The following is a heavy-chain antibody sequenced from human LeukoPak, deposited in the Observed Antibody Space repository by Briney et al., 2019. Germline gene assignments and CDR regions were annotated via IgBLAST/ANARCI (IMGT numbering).Heavy chain of an antibody. CDR1: GYTFNRYG. D-gene: IGHD6-19*01. CDR3: ARETGYSSGWYDVDY. J-gene: IGHJ4*02. Sequence: ASVKVSCKASGYTFNRYGISWVRQAPGQGLEWMGWIGSYNGNTNYAQKLQGRVTMTTDTSTSTAYMELRSLKSDDTAVYYCARETGYSSGWYDVDYWGQGTLVTVSS. V-gene: IGHV1-18*01. CDR2: IGSYNGNT.